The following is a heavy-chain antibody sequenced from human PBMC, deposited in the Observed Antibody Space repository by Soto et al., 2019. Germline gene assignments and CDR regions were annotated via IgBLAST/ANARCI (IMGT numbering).Heavy chain of an antibody. Sequence: PSETLSLTCTVSGVPVCRDYHWIWIRQPPGKGLEWIGHIHYTGGPSYNPSLKSRLTMSVDTSKNQFSLELSSVTAADTAVYYCARAWDFWGQGTLVTVSS. V-gene: IGHV4-30-4*01. D-gene: IGHD1-26*01. CDR1: GVPVCRDYH. CDR2: IHYTGGP. J-gene: IGHJ1*01. CDR3: ARAWDF.